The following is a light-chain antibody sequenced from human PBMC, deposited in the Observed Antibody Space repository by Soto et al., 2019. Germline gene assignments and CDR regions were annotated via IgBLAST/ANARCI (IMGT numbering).Light chain of an antibody. Sequence: EIVLTQSPGTLSLSPGERATLSCRASQIVGGDTLAWFQPRPGQAPRXXIYGACNRDAGIPDRFSGSGAGTEFTLTVSRLEPEDFAVYYCQQYHWAPDTFGQGTRLEIK. J-gene: IGKJ5*01. CDR1: QIVGGDT. V-gene: IGKV3-20*01. CDR2: GAC. CDR3: QQYHWAPDT.